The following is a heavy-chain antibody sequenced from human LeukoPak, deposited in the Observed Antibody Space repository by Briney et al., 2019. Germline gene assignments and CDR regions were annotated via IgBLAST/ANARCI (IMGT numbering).Heavy chain of an antibody. Sequence: GGSLRLSCAASGFTFSTYGMHWVRQAPRKGLEWVALIWYDGNNKYYADSVKGRFTISRDNSKNTLYLQTSSLRAEDTAVYYCARDLAVGEHFYFDPWGRGALVTVSS. CDR2: IWYDGNNK. V-gene: IGHV3-33*01. J-gene: IGHJ2*01. CDR1: GFTFSTYG. D-gene: IGHD1-26*01. CDR3: ARDLAVGEHFYFDP.